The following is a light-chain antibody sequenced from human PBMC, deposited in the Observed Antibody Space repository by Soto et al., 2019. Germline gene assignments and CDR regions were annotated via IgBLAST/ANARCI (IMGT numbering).Light chain of an antibody. CDR1: SSNIGAGYD. V-gene: IGLV1-40*01. CDR3: QSYDSSLSGSKVV. J-gene: IGLJ2*01. Sequence: QSVLTQPPSVSGAPGQRVTISCTGSSSNIGAGYDVHWYQQLPGTAPKLVIYGNRNRPSGVPDRFSGSKSGTSASLAITGLQAEDEAEYYCQSYDSSLSGSKVVFGGGTQLPS. CDR2: GNR.